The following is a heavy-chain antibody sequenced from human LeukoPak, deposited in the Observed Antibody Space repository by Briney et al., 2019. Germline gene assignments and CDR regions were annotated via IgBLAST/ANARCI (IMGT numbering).Heavy chain of an antibody. CDR2: ISGSGSST. D-gene: IGHD3-10*01. V-gene: IGHV3-23*01. CDR3: TKALGSGSYYKLDY. CDR1: GFIFSSYA. J-gene: IGHJ4*02. Sequence: PGGSLRLSCAASGFIFSSYAMSWVRQAPGKGLEWVSAISGSGSSTYYADSVKGRFTIPRDNSKNTLYLQMNSLRAEDTAVYYCTKALGSGSYYKLDYWGQGTLVTVSS.